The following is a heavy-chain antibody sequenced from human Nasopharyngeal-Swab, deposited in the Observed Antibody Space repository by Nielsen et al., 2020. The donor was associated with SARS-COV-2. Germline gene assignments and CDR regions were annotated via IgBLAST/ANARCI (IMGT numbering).Heavy chain of an antibody. V-gene: IGHV3-48*01. J-gene: IGHJ3*02. Sequence: GESLEISCAASGFTFSDYSMNWVRQAPGRGLEWVAYISSSGNTIYYADSVKGRFTISRDNAKNSLYLQMNSLRAEDTAVYYCARVGITLIVVVSFSDIWGQGTVVTVSS. D-gene: IGHD3-22*01. CDR3: ARVGITLIVVVSFSDI. CDR2: ISSSGNTI. CDR1: GFTFSDYS.